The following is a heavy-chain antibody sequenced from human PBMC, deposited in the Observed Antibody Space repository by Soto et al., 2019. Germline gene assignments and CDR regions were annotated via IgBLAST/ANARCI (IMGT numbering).Heavy chain of an antibody. CDR1: GCSISRYY. CDR3: ARQGFGPLHGLVDV. Sequence: ETLSLTCTVSGCSISRYYWSWFRQPPGKRMEWIGYVHHSWGSSYNPSLQSRVAISLDTSKSQFSLKVTSVTATDTAVYYCARQGFGPLHGLVDVWGQGTTVTVSS. J-gene: IGHJ6*02. D-gene: IGHD3-10*01. CDR2: VHHSWGS. V-gene: IGHV4-59*08.